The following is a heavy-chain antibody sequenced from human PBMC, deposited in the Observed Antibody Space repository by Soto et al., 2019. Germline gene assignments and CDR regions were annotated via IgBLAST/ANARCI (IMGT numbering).Heavy chain of an antibody. Sequence: GESLKISCKGSGYSFSTYWIGWVRQMPGKGLEWMAIIYPGDFDIRYSPSFQGQVTISADKSISTAYLQWSSLKASDSAMYYCAMTYYYDSSGYGFDYWGQGTLVTVSS. V-gene: IGHV5-51*01. D-gene: IGHD3-22*01. CDR1: GYSFSTYW. CDR2: IYPGDFDI. CDR3: AMTYYYDSSGYGFDY. J-gene: IGHJ4*02.